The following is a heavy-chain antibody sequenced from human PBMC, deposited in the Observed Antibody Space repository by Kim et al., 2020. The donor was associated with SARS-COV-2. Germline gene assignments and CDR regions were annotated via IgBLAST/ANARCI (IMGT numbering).Heavy chain of an antibody. V-gene: IGHV3-21*01. CDR3: ARDTRYCSGGSCYSEPDY. D-gene: IGHD2-15*01. CDR2: ISSSSSYI. Sequence: GGSLRLSCAASGFTFSSYSMNWVRQAPGKGLEWVSSISSSSSYIYYADSVKGRFTISRDNAKNSLYLQMNSLRAEDTAVYYCARDTRYCSGGSCYSEPDYWGQGTLVTVSS. CDR1: GFTFSSYS. J-gene: IGHJ4*02.